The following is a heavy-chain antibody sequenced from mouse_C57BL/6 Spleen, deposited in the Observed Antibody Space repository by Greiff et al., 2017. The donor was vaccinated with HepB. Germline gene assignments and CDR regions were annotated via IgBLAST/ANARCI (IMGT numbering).Heavy chain of an antibody. CDR1: GYAFTNYL. V-gene: IGHV1-54*01. J-gene: IGHJ3*01. Sequence: QVQLKESGAELVRPGTSVKVSCKASGYAFTNYLIEWVKQRPGQGLEWIGVINPGSGGTNYNEKFKGKATLTADKSSSTAYMQLSSLTSEDSAVYFCARGDYDYLFAYWGQGTLVTVSA. D-gene: IGHD2-4*01. CDR2: INPGSGGT. CDR3: ARGDYDYLFAY.